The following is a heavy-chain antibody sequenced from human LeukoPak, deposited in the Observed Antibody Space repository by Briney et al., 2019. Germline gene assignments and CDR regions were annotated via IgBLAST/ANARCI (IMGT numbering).Heavy chain of an antibody. V-gene: IGHV3-30*12. Sequence: PGGSLRLSCAASGFTFSSYGIHWVRQAPGKGLEWVAVISYDGSNKYYADSVKGRFAISRDNSKNTLYLQMNSLRAEDTAVYYCAKPYGDYASWGPGTLVTVSS. CDR2: ISYDGSNK. CDR1: GFTFSSYG. CDR3: AKPYGDYAS. J-gene: IGHJ5*02. D-gene: IGHD4-17*01.